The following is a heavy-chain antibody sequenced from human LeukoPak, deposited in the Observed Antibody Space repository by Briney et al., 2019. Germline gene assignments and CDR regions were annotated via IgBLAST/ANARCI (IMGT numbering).Heavy chain of an antibody. CDR3: ARDLLGYCSGGSCYEDWFDP. D-gene: IGHD2-15*01. Sequence: PSETLSLTCTVSGGSISSSSYYWGWIRQPPGKGLEWIGSIYYSGSTYYNPSLKSRVTISVDTSKNQFSLKLSSVTAADTAVYYCARDLLGYCSGGSCYEDWFDPWGQGTLVTVSS. CDR1: GGSISSSSYY. CDR2: IYYSGST. V-gene: IGHV4-39*02. J-gene: IGHJ5*02.